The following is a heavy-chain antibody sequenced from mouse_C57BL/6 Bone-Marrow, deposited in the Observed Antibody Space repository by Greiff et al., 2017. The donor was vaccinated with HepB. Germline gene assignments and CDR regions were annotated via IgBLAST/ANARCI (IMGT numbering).Heavy chain of an antibody. CDR1: GYTFTSYG. CDR2: IYPRSGNT. D-gene: IGHD4-1*01. Sequence: SGAELARPGASVKLSCKASGYTFTSYGISWVKQRTGQGLEWIGEIYPRSGNTYYNEKFKGKATLTADKSSSTAYMELRSLTSEDSAVYFCARGEANWVFAYWGQGTLVTVSA. CDR3: ARGEANWVFAY. J-gene: IGHJ3*01. V-gene: IGHV1-81*01.